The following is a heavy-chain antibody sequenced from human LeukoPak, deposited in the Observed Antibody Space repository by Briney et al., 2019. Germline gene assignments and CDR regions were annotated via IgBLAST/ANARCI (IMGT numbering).Heavy chain of an antibody. Sequence: ASETLSLTCTVSGGSISSYYWSWTRQPAGKGLEWIGRIYTSGSTNYNPSLKSRVTMSVDTSKSQFSLKLSSVTAADTAVYYCARDLTVTTSGVWFDPWGQGTLVTVSS. CDR3: ARDLTVTTSGVWFDP. V-gene: IGHV4-4*07. CDR1: GGSISSYY. D-gene: IGHD4-17*01. J-gene: IGHJ5*02. CDR2: IYTSGST.